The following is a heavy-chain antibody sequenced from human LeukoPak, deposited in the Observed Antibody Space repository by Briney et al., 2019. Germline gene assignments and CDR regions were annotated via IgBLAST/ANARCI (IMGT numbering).Heavy chain of an antibody. Sequence: GRSLRLSCAASGFTFSTYAMHWVRQAPGKGLEWVAVISYDGSNKYYADSVKGRFTISRDNSKNTLYLQMSSLRAEDTAVYYCASGAFDIWGQGTMVTVSS. J-gene: IGHJ3*02. CDR1: GFTFSTYA. V-gene: IGHV3-30*04. CDR3: ASGAFDI. CDR2: ISYDGSNK.